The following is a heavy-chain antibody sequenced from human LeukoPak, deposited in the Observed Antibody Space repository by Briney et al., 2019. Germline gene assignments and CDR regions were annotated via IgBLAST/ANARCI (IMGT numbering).Heavy chain of an antibody. J-gene: IGHJ4*02. V-gene: IGHV7-4-1*02. CDR2: TNTNTGNP. CDR3: ARDARVIHFDY. D-gene: IGHD2/OR15-2a*01. CDR1: GYNFNIYS. Sequence: ASVKVSCKASGYNFNIYSMNWVRQAPGQGLEWMGWTNTNTGNPTYAQGFTGRFVFSLDTSVSTAYLQISSLKAEDTAVYYCARDARVIHFDYWGQGTLVTVSS.